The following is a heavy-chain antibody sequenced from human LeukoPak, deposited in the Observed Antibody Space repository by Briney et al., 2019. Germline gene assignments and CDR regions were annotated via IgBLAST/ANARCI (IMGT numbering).Heavy chain of an antibody. D-gene: IGHD3-22*01. CDR2: ISYDGSKG. V-gene: IGHV3-30-3*01. J-gene: IGHJ4*02. CDR3: ARDYDTSGSYFDFFDY. CDR1: GFTFSTYA. Sequence: PGGSLRLSCAASGFTFSTYAVHWVRQAPGKGLEWVAVISYDGSKGYYADSVKGRFTISRDNSKNAFLQMNSLRAEDTAVYYCARDYDTSGSYFDFFDYWGQGTLVTVSS.